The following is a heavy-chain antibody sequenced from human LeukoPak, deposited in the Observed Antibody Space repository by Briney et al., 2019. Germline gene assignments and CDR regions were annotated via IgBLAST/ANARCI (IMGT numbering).Heavy chain of an antibody. Sequence: SETLSLTCAVYGGSFSGYYWSWIRQPPGKGLEWIGETNHSGSTNYNPSLKSRVTISVGTSKNQFSLKLSSVTAADTAVYYCAGGRITKYNWFDPWGQGTLVTVSS. CDR3: AGGRITKYNWFDP. V-gene: IGHV4-34*01. J-gene: IGHJ5*02. CDR2: TNHSGST. D-gene: IGHD1-1*01. CDR1: GGSFSGYY.